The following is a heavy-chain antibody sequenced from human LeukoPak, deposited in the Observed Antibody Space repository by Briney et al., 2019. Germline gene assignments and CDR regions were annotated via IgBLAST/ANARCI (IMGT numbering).Heavy chain of an antibody. D-gene: IGHD2-15*01. V-gene: IGHV3-30-3*01. CDR3: ASPIHPDCSGGSCYPGYFQH. Sequence: GGSLRLSCAASGFTFSSYAMHWVRQAPGKGLEWVAVISYDGSNKYYADSVKGRFTISRDSSKNTLYLQMNSLRAEDTAVYYCASPIHPDCSGGSCYPGYFQHWGQGTLVTVSS. CDR2: ISYDGSNK. CDR1: GFTFSSYA. J-gene: IGHJ1*01.